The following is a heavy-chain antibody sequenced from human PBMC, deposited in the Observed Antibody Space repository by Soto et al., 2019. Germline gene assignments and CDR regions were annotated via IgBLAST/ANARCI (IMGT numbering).Heavy chain of an antibody. CDR2: INHSGST. D-gene: IGHD6-13*01. Sequence: QVQLQQWGAGLLKPSETLSLTCTVYGGSFSGYYWSWIRQPPGKGLEWIGEINHSGSTDYNPSLKSRLTISVDTSKNQFSLRVSSVTAADTAVYYCARRDSSSWYETWGQGTLVTVSS. CDR3: ARRDSSSWYET. V-gene: IGHV4-34*01. J-gene: IGHJ5*02. CDR1: GGSFSGYY.